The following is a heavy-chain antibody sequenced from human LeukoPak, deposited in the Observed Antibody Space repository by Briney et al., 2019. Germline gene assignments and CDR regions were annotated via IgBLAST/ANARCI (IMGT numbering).Heavy chain of an antibody. D-gene: IGHD2-2*01. Sequence: ASVKVSCKASGYTFTGYYIHWVRQAPGQGLEWMGWINPNSGGTNYAQKFQGRVTMTRDTSISTAYMELSRLRSDDTAVYYCARDVVKAAISAFDIWGQGTMVTVSS. J-gene: IGHJ3*02. CDR2: INPNSGGT. CDR1: GYTFTGYY. V-gene: IGHV1-2*02. CDR3: ARDVVKAAISAFDI.